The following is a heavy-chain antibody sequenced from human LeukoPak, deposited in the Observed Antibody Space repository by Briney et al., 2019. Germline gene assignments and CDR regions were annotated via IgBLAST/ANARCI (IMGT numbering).Heavy chain of an antibody. Sequence: SETPSLTCTVSGGSISSYYWGWIRQPPGKGLEWIGYVSYSGSTNYNPSLKSRVTISVDTSKNQFSLKLSSVTAADTAVYYCARGARWLMISDAFDIWGQGTMVTVSS. J-gene: IGHJ3*02. CDR3: ARGARWLMISDAFDI. CDR2: VSYSGST. CDR1: GGSISSYY. V-gene: IGHV4-59*01. D-gene: IGHD3-9*01.